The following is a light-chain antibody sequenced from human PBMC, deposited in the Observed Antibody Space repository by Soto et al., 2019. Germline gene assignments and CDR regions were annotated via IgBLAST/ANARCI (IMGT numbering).Light chain of an antibody. Sequence: EIVLTQSPGTLSLSPGERATLSCRASQSVGTNYLAWFQQKPGQAPRLLIYATSTRATGIPDRCSGSGSGTDFTLTIPRLEPEDFAVYYCQQYASSPRTFGQGTRVDIK. J-gene: IGKJ1*01. CDR3: QQYASSPRT. V-gene: IGKV3-20*01. CDR1: QSVGTNY. CDR2: ATS.